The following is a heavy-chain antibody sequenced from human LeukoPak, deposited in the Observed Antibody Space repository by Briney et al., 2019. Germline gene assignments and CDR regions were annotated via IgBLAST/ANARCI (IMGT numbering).Heavy chain of an antibody. CDR1: GFTFSSYW. CDR2: IKQDGSEK. Sequence: GGSLRLSCAASGFTFSSYWMSWVRQAPGKGLEWVANIKQDGSEKYYVDSVKGRFTISRDNSKNTLYLQMNSLRAEDTAVYYCAKVGTYCGGDCYPYYYYMDVWGKGTTVTISS. D-gene: IGHD2-21*02. J-gene: IGHJ6*03. CDR3: AKVGTYCGGDCYPYYYYMDV. V-gene: IGHV3-7*01.